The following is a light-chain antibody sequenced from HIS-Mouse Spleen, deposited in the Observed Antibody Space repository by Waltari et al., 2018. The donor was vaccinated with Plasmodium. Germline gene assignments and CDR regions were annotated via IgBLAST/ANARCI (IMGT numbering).Light chain of an antibody. CDR1: SSAVGGFNY. CDR3: SSYTSSSTLNYV. J-gene: IGLJ1*01. CDR2: DVS. Sequence: QSVLTQPASVSGSPGQSLPISCTGTSSAVGGFNYVSWYQQHPGKAPQLMIYDVSTRPSGVSNRFSGSKSGNTASLTISGLQAEDEADYYCSSYTSSSTLNYVFGTGTKVTVL. V-gene: IGLV2-14*03.